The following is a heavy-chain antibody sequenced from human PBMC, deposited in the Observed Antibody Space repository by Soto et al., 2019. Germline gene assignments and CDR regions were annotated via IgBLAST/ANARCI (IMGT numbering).Heavy chain of an antibody. CDR2: IFSSGST. CDR1: GGSISSYY. V-gene: IGHV4-4*07. D-gene: IGHD5-12*01. CDR3: AREGSYSAYNFAHGIQLWSFDF. Sequence: SETLSLTCTVSGGSISSYYWSWVRQPAGKGLEWIGRIFSSGSTSFNPSLESRVAMSVDTSKNHFSLNLSSVTAADMAVYYCAREGSYSAYNFAHGIQLWSFDFWGQGALVTVSS. J-gene: IGHJ4*02.